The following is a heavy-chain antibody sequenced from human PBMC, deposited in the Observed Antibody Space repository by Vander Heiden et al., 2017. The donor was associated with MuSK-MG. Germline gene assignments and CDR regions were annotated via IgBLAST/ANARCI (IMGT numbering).Heavy chain of an antibody. J-gene: IGHJ4*02. D-gene: IGHD6-19*01. Sequence: EVQLVESGGGLVQPGGSLRLSCAASGFTFSGEWMHWVRQAPGKGLVWVSRINSDGTNTRYADSVRGRFSISRDNAMNTLYLEMSSLRADDTAVYYCSRDSPGAGLAIDYWGQGALVTVSS. CDR3: SRDSPGAGLAIDY. V-gene: IGHV3-74*01. CDR2: INSDGTNT. CDR1: GFTFSGEW.